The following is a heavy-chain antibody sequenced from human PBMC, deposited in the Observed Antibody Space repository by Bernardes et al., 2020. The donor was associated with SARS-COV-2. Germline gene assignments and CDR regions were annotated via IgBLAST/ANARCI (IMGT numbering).Heavy chain of an antibody. V-gene: IGHV3-21*06. CDR3: ARVDFSNLYYFDY. D-gene: IGHD4-4*01. CDR2: ISTSSSYI. J-gene: IGHJ4*02. Sequence: GGSLRLSCAASGFTFSSYTMNWVRQAPGQGLEWISSISTSSSYISYSDSVRGRFTISRDNAKNSVSLQMNSLRAEDTAVYYCARVDFSNLYYFDYWGQGTPVTVSS. CDR1: GFTFSSYT.